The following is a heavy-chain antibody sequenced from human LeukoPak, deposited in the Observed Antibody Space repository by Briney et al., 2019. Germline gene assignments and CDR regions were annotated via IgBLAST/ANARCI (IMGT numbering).Heavy chain of an antibody. CDR2: FDPEDGET. D-gene: IGHD1-1*01. CDR3: ARDLDPKAGDAFDI. V-gene: IGHV1-24*01. Sequence: ASVKVSCKASGYTFTSYYMHWVRQAPGKGLEWMGGFDPEDGETIYAQKFQGRVTMTEDTSTDTAYMELSSLRSEDTAVYYCARDLDPKAGDAFDIWGQGAMVTVSS. CDR1: GYTFTSYY. J-gene: IGHJ3*02.